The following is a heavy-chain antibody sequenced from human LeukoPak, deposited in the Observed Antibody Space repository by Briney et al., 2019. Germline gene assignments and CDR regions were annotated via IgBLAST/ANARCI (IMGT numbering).Heavy chain of an antibody. Sequence: SETLSLTCTAPGGSISSYYWSWIRQPPGKGLEWIGYIYYSGSTNYNPSLKSRVTISVDTSKNQFSLKLGSVTAADTAVYYCARAGIVGATELDYWGQGTLVTVSS. CDR3: ARAGIVGATELDY. CDR1: GGSISSYY. V-gene: IGHV4-59*01. CDR2: IYYSGST. D-gene: IGHD1-26*01. J-gene: IGHJ4*02.